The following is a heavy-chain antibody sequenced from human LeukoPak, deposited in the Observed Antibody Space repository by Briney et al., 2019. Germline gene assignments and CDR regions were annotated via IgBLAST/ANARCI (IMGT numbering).Heavy chain of an antibody. CDR1: GFTFSSYA. CDR3: AKVSSVLRYFDWFTASFDY. D-gene: IGHD3-9*01. Sequence: GGSLRLSCAASGFTFSSYAMSWGRQAPGKGLEWVSAIGGSGGSTYYADSVKGRFTISRDNSKNTLYLQMNSLRAEDTAVYYCAKVSSVLRYFDWFTASFDYWGQGTLVTVSS. J-gene: IGHJ4*02. CDR2: IGGSGGST. V-gene: IGHV3-23*01.